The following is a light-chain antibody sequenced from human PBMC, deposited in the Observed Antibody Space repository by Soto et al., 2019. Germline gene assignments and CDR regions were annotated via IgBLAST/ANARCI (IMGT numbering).Light chain of an antibody. Sequence: DIQMTQSPSSLSASVEDRVIITCRASQSISNHLNWFQQKPGKAPNLLIFSASTLQSAVPSRFSGGGSGTDFTLTIDSLQPEDFATYYCQQLKTYPYTFGQGTKVDIK. CDR1: QSISNH. CDR2: SAS. CDR3: QQLKTYPYT. J-gene: IGKJ2*01. V-gene: IGKV1-39*01.